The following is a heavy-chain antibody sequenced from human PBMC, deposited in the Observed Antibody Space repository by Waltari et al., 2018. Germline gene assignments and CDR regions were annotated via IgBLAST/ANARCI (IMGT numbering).Heavy chain of an antibody. CDR3: AKDAVADGLWYFDL. Sequence: EVQLLESGGGLVQPGGSLRLSCVASGFTFSSYAMNWVRQAPGKGLEWVSASVSGASTFYADSVEGRFTISRDNSKNTLYLQMNSLRAEDTAIYYCAKDAVADGLWYFDLWGRGSLVTVSS. V-gene: IGHV3-23*01. CDR2: SVSGAST. CDR1: GFTFSSYA. J-gene: IGHJ2*01. D-gene: IGHD6-13*01.